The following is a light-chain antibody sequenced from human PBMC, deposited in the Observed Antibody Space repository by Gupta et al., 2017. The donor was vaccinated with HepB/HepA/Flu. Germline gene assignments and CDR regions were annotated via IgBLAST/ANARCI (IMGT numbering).Light chain of an antibody. CDR3: QHNNSSSGT. CDR2: KAS. Sequence: DNQMTQSPSTLSASVGDRVTITCRASQSISSWLAWYQQKPGKAPKLLIYKASSLESGVPSRFSGSGSGTEFTLTISSLQPDDFATYYCQHNNSSSGTFGQGTKVEIK. CDR1: QSISSW. V-gene: IGKV1-5*03. J-gene: IGKJ1*01.